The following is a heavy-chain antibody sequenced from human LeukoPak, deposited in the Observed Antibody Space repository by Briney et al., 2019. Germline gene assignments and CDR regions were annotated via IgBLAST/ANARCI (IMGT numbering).Heavy chain of an antibody. Sequence: ASVKVSCKASGYTFTSYGISWVRQAPGQGLEWMGWINPNCGGTNYIQNFQGRVTMTRDTSISTAYMELSRLRFDDTAVYYCARSTTPNENEYFEHWGQGTLVTVSS. CDR1: GYTFTSYG. D-gene: IGHD2/OR15-2a*01. CDR3: ARSTTPNENEYFEH. V-gene: IGHV1-2*02. J-gene: IGHJ1*01. CDR2: INPNCGGT.